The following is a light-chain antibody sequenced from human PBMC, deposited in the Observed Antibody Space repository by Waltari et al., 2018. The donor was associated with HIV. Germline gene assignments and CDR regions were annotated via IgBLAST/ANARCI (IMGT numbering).Light chain of an antibody. CDR3: CSYAGSYTFYV. J-gene: IGLJ1*01. CDR2: DVS. CDR1: SSDVGAYNY. Sequence: QSALTQPRSVSGSPGQSVTISCTGTSSDVGAYNYGSWYQQHPGRAPKLMIYDVSQRPSRVPDRFSGSKSGNTASLTISGLQAVDEADYYCCSYAGSYTFYVFGTGTKVTVL. V-gene: IGLV2-11*01.